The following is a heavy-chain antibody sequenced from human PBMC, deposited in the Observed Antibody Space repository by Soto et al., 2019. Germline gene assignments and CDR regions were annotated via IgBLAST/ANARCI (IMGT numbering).Heavy chain of an antibody. J-gene: IGHJ6*02. CDR2: ISYDGSNK. CDR3: ELIDIVVVPAATYSPWGMDV. Sequence: GGSLRLSCAASGFTFSSYAMHWVRQAPGKGLEWVAVISYDGSNKYYADSVKGRFTISRDNSKNTLYLQMNSLRAEDTAVYYCELIDIVVVPAATYSPWGMDVWGQGTTVTVSS. D-gene: IGHD2-2*01. V-gene: IGHV3-30-3*01. CDR1: GFTFSSYA.